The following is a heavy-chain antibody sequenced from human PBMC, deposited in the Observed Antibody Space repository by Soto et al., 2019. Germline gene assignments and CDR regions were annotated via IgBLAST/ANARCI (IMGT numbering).Heavy chain of an antibody. CDR1: GFTFSSYG. D-gene: IGHD3-16*01. CDR3: ARGRRFATTGGDYFDY. CDR2: IWYDGSNK. Sequence: QVQLVESGGGVVQPGRSLRLSCAASGFTFSSYGMHWVRQAPGKGLEWVAVIWYDGSNKYYADSVKGRFTISRDNSKNTLYLQMNSLRAEDTAVYYCARGRRFATTGGDYFDYWGQGTLVTVSS. J-gene: IGHJ4*02. V-gene: IGHV3-33*01.